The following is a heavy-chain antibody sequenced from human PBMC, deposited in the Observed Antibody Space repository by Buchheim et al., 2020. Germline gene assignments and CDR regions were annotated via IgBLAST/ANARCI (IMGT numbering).Heavy chain of an antibody. Sequence: QVQLVQSGAEVKKPGASVKVSCKASGYTFTTYYIHWVRQAPGQGLEWMAIINPRGGGASYAQRFQGRVTMTRDTSTSTVYMELSSLRSEDTAVYYCARGGMVFVDYYYYAMDVWGQGTT. J-gene: IGHJ6*02. CDR3: ARGGMVFVDYYYYAMDV. CDR2: INPRGGGA. V-gene: IGHV1-46*03. D-gene: IGHD2-8*01. CDR1: GYTFTTYY.